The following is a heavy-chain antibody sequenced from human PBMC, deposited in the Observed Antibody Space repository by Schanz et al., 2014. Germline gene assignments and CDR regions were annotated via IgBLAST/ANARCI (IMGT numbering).Heavy chain of an antibody. Sequence: EVHLVESGGGLVQPGGSLRLSCAASGFTFSHYWLSWVRQTPGKRLEWVANIRQDGSAKFYVDSVNSRFAISRDNAENSVYLQMNSLRAEDTAVYYCARDPSGSYGWFDPWGQGTLVTVSS. V-gene: IGHV3-7*01. CDR2: IRQDGSAK. CDR1: GFTFSHYW. J-gene: IGHJ5*02. D-gene: IGHD1-26*01. CDR3: ARDPSGSYGWFDP.